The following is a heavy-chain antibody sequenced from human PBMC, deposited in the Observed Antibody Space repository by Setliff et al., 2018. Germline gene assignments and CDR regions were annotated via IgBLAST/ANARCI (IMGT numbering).Heavy chain of an antibody. CDR1: GYSFANSW. D-gene: IGHD6-13*01. J-gene: IGHJ4*02. Sequence: GESLKISCKGSGYSFANSWIAWVRQMPGKGLEWMGVLYPSDSDIRYSPSFQGQGTISADKSISTAYLQWSSLKASDTAIYYCARPAYSSRWYEIKGFDYWGQGTLVTVSS. CDR2: LYPSDSDI. CDR3: ARPAYSSRWYEIKGFDY. V-gene: IGHV5-51*01.